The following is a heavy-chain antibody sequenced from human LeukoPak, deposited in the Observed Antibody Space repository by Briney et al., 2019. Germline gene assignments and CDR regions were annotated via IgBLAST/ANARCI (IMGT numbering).Heavy chain of an antibody. Sequence: GGSLRLPCAASGFTFSSYAMSWVRQAPGKGLEWVSAISGSGGSTYYADSVKGRFTISRDNSKNTLNLQMNSLRAEDTAVYYCAKGRGYYDSSGYYPNDYWGQGTLVTVSS. CDR2: ISGSGGST. CDR3: AKGRGYYDSSGYYPNDY. J-gene: IGHJ4*02. CDR1: GFTFSSYA. V-gene: IGHV3-23*01. D-gene: IGHD3-22*01.